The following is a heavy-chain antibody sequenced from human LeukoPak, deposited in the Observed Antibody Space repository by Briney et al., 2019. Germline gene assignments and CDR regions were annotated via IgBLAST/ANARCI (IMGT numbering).Heavy chain of an antibody. Sequence: PGGSLRLSCAASGFTFSSYSMNWVRQAPGKGLEWVSSISSSSSYIYYADSVKGRFTISRDNAKDSLYLQMNSLRAEDTAVYYCARKEGEYSSSWQIDYWGQGTLVTVSS. CDR2: ISSSSSYI. V-gene: IGHV3-21*01. CDR3: ARKEGEYSSSWQIDY. J-gene: IGHJ4*02. D-gene: IGHD6-13*01. CDR1: GFTFSSYS.